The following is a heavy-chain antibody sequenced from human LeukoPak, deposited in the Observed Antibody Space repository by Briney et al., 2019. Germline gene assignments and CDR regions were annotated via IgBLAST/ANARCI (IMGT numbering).Heavy chain of an antibody. CDR1: GYSFTSYS. Sequence: GASVKVSCKASGYSFTSYSISWVRQAPGQGLEWMGWINTYNGNTNYAQEKLQGRVTMTTDTSTSTAYMELRSLRSGDTAVYYCARDLKRGYSSGRYSWGTGSSNDYWGQGTLVTVSS. D-gene: IGHD6-19*01. CDR2: INTYNGNT. V-gene: IGHV1-18*01. CDR3: ARDLKRGYSSGRYSWGTGSSNDY. J-gene: IGHJ4*02.